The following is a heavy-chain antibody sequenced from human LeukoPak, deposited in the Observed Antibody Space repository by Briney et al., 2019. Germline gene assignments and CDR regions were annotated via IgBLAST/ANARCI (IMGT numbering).Heavy chain of an antibody. J-gene: IGHJ4*02. CDR1: GFTFTSSA. CDR3: SRNWDDTAMTY. V-gene: IGHV1-58*02. Sequence: SVKVSCKASGFTFTSSAMQWVRQARGQRLEWIGWIVVGSGNTNYAQKFQGRVTITADISTSTAYMELSSLKSEDTAVYYCSRNWDDTAMTYWGQGTLVTVSS. D-gene: IGHD5-18*01. CDR2: IVVGSGNT.